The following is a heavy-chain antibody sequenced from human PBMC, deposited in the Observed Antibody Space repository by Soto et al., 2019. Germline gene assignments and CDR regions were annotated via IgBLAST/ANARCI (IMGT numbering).Heavy chain of an antibody. V-gene: IGHV1-69*13. D-gene: IGHD1-7*01. CDR3: ARDLITGTTSPY. J-gene: IGHJ4*02. CDR2: IIPIFGTA. Sequence: RASVKVSRKGCGGTFSSYAISWVRQAPGQGLEWMGGIIPIFGTANYAQKFQGRVTITADESTSTAYMELSSLRSEDTAVYYCARDLITGTTSPYWGQGTLVTVSS. CDR1: GGTFSSYA.